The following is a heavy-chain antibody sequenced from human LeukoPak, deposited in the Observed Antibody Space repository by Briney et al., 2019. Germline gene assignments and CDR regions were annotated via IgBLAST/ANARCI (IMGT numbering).Heavy chain of an antibody. CDR1: GFTFSSYA. Sequence: PGGSLRLSCSASGFTFSSYAMHWVRQAPGKGLEYVSAISSNGGSTYYADSVKGRFTISRDNSKNTLYLQMSSLRAEDTAVYYCARELDPYIKTTVPPRRYWGQGTLVTVSS. CDR3: ARELDPYIKTTVPPRRY. D-gene: IGHD4-17*01. J-gene: IGHJ4*02. V-gene: IGHV3-64D*06. CDR2: ISSNGGST.